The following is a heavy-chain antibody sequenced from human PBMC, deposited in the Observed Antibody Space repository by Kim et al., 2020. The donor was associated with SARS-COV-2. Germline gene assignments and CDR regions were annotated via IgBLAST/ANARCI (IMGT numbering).Heavy chain of an antibody. J-gene: IGHJ6*02. D-gene: IGHD2-2*02. Sequence: SETLSLTCAVYGGSFSGYHWTWIRQPPGKGLEWIGEINPGGSINYNPSLKSRVIISMDTSKNQFSLKVTSVTAADTGFYFCARDRAGVVPSPILGIGPHYDYFIMDVWGHGTTVTVSS. V-gene: IGHV4-34*01. CDR3: ARDRAGVVPSPILGIGPHYDYFIMDV. CDR1: GGSFSGYH. CDR2: INPGGSI.